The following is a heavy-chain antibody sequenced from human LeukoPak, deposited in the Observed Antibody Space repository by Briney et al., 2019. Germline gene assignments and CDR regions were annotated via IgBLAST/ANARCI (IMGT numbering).Heavy chain of an antibody. CDR2: IYYSGST. D-gene: IGHD1-26*01. CDR3: ARRRGDTDGATTDYYYYMDV. CDR1: GGSISSSSYY. V-gene: IGHV4-39*01. J-gene: IGHJ6*03. Sequence: SETLSLTCTVSGGSISSSSYYWGWIRQPPGKGLEWIGSIYYSGSTYYNPSLKSRVTISVDTSKNQFSLKLSSVTAADTAVYYCARRRGDTDGATTDYYYYMDVWGKGTTVTVSS.